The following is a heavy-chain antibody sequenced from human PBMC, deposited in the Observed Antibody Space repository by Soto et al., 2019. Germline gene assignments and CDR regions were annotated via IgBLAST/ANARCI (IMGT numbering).Heavy chain of an antibody. CDR2: IIPIFGTA. CDR3: AKALTMASPNWFDP. Sequence: SVKVSCKASGGTFSTYAISCVLQSPGQGLEWMGGIIPIFGTATYAQKFQGRVTITADESTSTAYMELRSLKSDDTAVYYCAKALTMASPNWFDPWGQGTQVTVSS. D-gene: IGHD3-10*01. V-gene: IGHV1-69*13. CDR1: GGTFSTYA. J-gene: IGHJ5*02.